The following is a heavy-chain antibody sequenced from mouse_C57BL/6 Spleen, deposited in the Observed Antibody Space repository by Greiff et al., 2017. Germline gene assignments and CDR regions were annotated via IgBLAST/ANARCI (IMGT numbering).Heavy chain of an antibody. V-gene: IGHV2-5*01. CDR2: IWRGGST. J-gene: IGHJ1*03. Sequence: VQLKESGPGLVQPSLSLSITCTVSGFSLTSYGVHWVRQSPGKGLEWLGVIWRGGSTDYNAAFMSRLSITKDNSKSQVFFKMNSLQADDTAIYYCAKEAYYSNYWYFDVWGTGTTVTVSS. D-gene: IGHD2-5*01. CDR1: GFSLTSYG. CDR3: AKEAYYSNYWYFDV.